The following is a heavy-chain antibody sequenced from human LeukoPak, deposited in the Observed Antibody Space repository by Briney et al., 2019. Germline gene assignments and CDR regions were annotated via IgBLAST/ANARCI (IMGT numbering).Heavy chain of an antibody. V-gene: IGHV3-30*18. CDR3: AKDRISGDYYDSSGYFDY. CDR2: ISYDGSNK. J-gene: IGHJ4*02. D-gene: IGHD3-22*01. Sequence: PGGSLRLSCAASGFTFSSYGMHWVRQAPGKGLEWVAVISYDGSNKYYADSVKGRFTISRDNSKNTLYLQMNSLRAEDTAVYYCAKDRISGDYYDSSGYFDYWGQGTLVTVSS. CDR1: GFTFSSYG.